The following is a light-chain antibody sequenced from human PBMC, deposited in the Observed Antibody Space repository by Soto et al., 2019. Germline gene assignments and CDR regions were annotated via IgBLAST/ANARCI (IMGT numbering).Light chain of an antibody. V-gene: IGKV3-15*01. CDR1: QDVMYA. Sequence: EIVLTQSPAALSVSPGGRATLSCRASQDVMYALAWYQQKPGQAPRLLVYGASTRATDAPPRFRGSGSGREFSLTSSSLQSEDFATYYCQQYRSWPRTFGQGSRVEIK. J-gene: IGKJ1*01. CDR3: QQYRSWPRT. CDR2: GAS.